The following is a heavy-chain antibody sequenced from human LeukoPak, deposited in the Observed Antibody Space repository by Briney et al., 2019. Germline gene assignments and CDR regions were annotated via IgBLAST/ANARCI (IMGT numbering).Heavy chain of an antibody. CDR2: IYYSGST. Sequence: SETLSLTCTVSGGSISSYYWGWIRQPPGKGLEWIGYIYYSGSTNYNPSLKSRVTISVDTSKNQFSLKLSSVTAADTAVYYCARVLRYCSSTSCYINDAFDIWGQGTMVTVSS. CDR1: GGSISSYY. CDR3: ARVLRYCSSTSCYINDAFDI. J-gene: IGHJ3*02. V-gene: IGHV4-59*01. D-gene: IGHD2-2*02.